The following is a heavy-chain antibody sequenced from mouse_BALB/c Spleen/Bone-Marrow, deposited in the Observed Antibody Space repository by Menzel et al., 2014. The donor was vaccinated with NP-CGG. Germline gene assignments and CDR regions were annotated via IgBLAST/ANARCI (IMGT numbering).Heavy chain of an antibody. J-gene: IGHJ2*01. D-gene: IGHD1-1*02. Sequence: EVKLQESGGGLVQPGGSLKLSCATSGFTFSDYYMYWVRQTPEKRLEWVAYISNGGGSTYYPDTVKGRFTISRDNAENTLYLQMSRLKSEDTAMYYCARGGLWSSFDYWGQGTTLTVSS. CDR1: GFTFSDYY. V-gene: IGHV5-12*02. CDR2: ISNGGGST. CDR3: ARGGLWSSFDY.